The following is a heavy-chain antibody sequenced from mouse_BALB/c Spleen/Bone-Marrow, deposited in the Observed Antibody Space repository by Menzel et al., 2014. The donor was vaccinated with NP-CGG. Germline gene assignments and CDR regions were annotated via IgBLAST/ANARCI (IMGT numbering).Heavy chain of an antibody. CDR2: INGNGGST. D-gene: IGHD2-1*01. CDR3: VRGNYGNYVDYFDF. Sequence: EVHLVESGGGLVQPGGSLKLSCAASGFTFSNCGMSWVRQTPDKRLELVATINGNGGSTYYPDSVKGRFTISRDTAKNTLYLQMSSLKSEETAMYYCVRGNYGNYVDYFDFWGQGTTLTVSS. CDR1: GFTFSNCG. J-gene: IGHJ2*01. V-gene: IGHV5-6-3*01.